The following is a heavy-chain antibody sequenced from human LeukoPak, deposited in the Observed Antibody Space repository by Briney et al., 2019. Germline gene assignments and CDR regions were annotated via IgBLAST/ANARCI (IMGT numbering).Heavy chain of an antibody. J-gene: IGHJ4*02. CDR1: GFAFDNYA. CDR3: ARVAGSYSIRPFDF. Sequence: PGVSLRLSCAASGFAFDNYAMTWVRQAPGKGLEWVSAIRLSDGYTYYADSVQGRFIISRDTSKNTVSLQMNSLTGDDTALYYCARVAGSYSIRPFDFWGQGTVVIVSS. D-gene: IGHD1-26*01. V-gene: IGHV3-23*01. CDR2: IRLSDGYT.